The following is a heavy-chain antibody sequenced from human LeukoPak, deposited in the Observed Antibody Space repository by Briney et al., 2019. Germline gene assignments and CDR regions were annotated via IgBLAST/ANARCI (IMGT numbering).Heavy chain of an antibody. CDR2: ISSSSSYI. V-gene: IGHV3-21*01. CDR3: AREGLGAVDYYYYMDV. CDR1: GFTFDDYA. D-gene: IGHD6-19*01. Sequence: GGSLRLSCAASGFTFDDYAMHWVRQAPGKGLEWVSSISSSSSYIYYADSVKGRFTISRDNAKNSLYLQMNSLRAEDTAVYYCAREGLGAVDYYYYMDVWGKGTTVSISS. J-gene: IGHJ6*03.